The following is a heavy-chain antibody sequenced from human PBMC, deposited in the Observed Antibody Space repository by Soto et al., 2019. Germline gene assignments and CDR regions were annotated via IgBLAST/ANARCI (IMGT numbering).Heavy chain of an antibody. CDR1: GYTFTGYY. CDR3: ARDPLYCSGAGCYPGYGMDV. Sequence: GASVKVSCKASGYTFTGYYMHWVRQAPGQGLEWMGWINPNSGGTNYAQKYQGWVTMTRDTSISTAYMEMSRLRSDDTAVYFCARDPLYCSGAGCYPGYGMDVWGQGTSVTVSS. V-gene: IGHV1-2*04. J-gene: IGHJ6*02. D-gene: IGHD2-15*01. CDR2: INPNSGGT.